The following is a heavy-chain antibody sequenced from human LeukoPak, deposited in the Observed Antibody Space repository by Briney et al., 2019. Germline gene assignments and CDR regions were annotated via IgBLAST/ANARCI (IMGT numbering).Heavy chain of an antibody. V-gene: IGHV4-59*08. CDR3: ATTYYYDTSGYYY. Sequence: SETLSLTRTVSGGSISSYYWSWIRQPPGKGLEWIGYIYYSGSTNYNPSLKSRVTISVDTSKNQFSLKLSSVTAADTAVYFCATTYYYDTSGYYYWGQGTLVTVSS. J-gene: IGHJ4*02. CDR1: GGSISSYY. CDR2: IYYSGST. D-gene: IGHD3-22*01.